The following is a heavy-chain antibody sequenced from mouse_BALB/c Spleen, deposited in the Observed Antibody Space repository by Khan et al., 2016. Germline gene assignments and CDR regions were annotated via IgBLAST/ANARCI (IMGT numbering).Heavy chain of an antibody. V-gene: IGHV14-3*02. CDR2: IDPANGDT. D-gene: IGHD2-4*01. CDR1: GFNIKDTY. Sequence: VQLKQSGAELVKPGASVKLSCTASGFNIKDTYLHWVNQRPEQGLEWIGRIDPANGDTKYDPKFLGKATITADASSNTAYLQLSSLTSEDTAVYYCSREDMITTGGYAMDYWGQGTSVTVSS. J-gene: IGHJ4*01. CDR3: SREDMITTGGYAMDY.